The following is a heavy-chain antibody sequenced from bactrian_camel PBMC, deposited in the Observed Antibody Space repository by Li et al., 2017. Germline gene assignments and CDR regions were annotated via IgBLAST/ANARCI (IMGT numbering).Heavy chain of an antibody. CDR1: GFSFSDYW. Sequence: HVQLVESGGGVVEPGQSLRLSCVASGFSFSDYWMSWVRQVPGSELEWVANVDDSDGDTAYAESLKDRFTISVDNAKKTLYLQMNSLEPEDTATYYCAADLSCVGVLRYRGYDAGGRATIVDDFASWGQGTQVTVS. V-gene: IGHV3S1*01. D-gene: IGHD1*01. J-gene: IGHJ6*01. CDR2: VDDSDGDT. CDR3: AADLSCVGVLRYRGYDAGGRATIVDDFAS.